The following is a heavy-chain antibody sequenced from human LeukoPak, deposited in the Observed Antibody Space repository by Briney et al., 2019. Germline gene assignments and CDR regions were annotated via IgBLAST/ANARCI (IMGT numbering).Heavy chain of an antibody. J-gene: IGHJ4*02. CDR1: GYTFTGNY. V-gene: IGHV1-2*02. D-gene: IGHD2-2*01. Sequence: ASVTVSFKASGYTFTGNYMHWVRQAPGQGLEWMGWINPNSGGTNYAQKFQGRVTMTRDTSISTAYMELSRLRSDDTAVYYCARDRGYCSSTSCFPGAYWGQGTLVTVSS. CDR3: ARDRGYCSSTSCFPGAY. CDR2: INPNSGGT.